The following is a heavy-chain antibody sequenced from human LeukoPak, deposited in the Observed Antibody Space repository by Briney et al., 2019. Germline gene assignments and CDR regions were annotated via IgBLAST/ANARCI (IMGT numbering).Heavy chain of an antibody. CDR1: GYTFTSYG. Sequence: GASVKVSCKASGYTFTSYGISWVRQAPGQGLEWMGWISAYNGNTNYAQKLQGRVTMTRDMSTSTVYMELSSLRSEDTAVYYCAREARGPFDYWGQGTLVTVSS. CDR2: ISAYNGNT. J-gene: IGHJ4*02. V-gene: IGHV1-18*01. CDR3: AREARGPFDY.